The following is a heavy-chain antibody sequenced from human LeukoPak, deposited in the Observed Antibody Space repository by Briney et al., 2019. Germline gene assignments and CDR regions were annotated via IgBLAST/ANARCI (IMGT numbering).Heavy chain of an antibody. CDR3: AEGIYRNSH. J-gene: IGHJ4*02. D-gene: IGHD1-14*01. CDR1: GYTFTGYY. V-gene: IGHV1-2*02. Sequence: ASVKVSCKASGYTFTGYYIHWVRQAPGQGLEWVGWITPKSGGTSYAQKFQGRVSMTRDTSISTAYMELSRLTSDDTAVYYCAEGIYRNSHWGQGTLVTVSS. CDR2: ITPKSGGT.